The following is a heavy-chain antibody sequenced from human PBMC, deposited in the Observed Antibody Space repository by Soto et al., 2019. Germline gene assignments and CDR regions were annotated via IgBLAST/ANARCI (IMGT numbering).Heavy chain of an antibody. CDR1: GFTFSSYA. D-gene: IGHD2-2*01. CDR3: AREPIVVVPAAMDY. V-gene: IGHV3-30*04. CDR2: ISYDGSNK. Sequence: GGSLRLSCAASGFTFSSYAMHWVRQAPGKGLEWVAVISYDGSNKYYADSVKGRFTISRDNSKNTLYLQMNSLRAEDTAVYYCAREPIVVVPAAMDYWGQGTLVTVSS. J-gene: IGHJ4*02.